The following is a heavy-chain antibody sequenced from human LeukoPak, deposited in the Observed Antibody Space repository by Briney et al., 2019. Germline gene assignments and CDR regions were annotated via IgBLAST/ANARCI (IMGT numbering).Heavy chain of an antibody. J-gene: IGHJ4*02. V-gene: IGHV3-30*18. CDR1: GFTFSSYG. D-gene: IGHD6-13*01. CDR2: ISYDGSNK. Sequence: GGSLRLSCAASGFTFSSYGMHWVRQAPGKGLEWVAVISYDGSNKYYADSVKGRFTISRDNSKNTLYLQMNSLRAEDTAVYYCAKDLAYISSWYGACDYGAQGNRVTV. CDR3: AKDLAYISSWYGACDY.